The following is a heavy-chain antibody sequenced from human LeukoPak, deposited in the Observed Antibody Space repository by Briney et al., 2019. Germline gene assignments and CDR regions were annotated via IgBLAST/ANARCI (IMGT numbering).Heavy chain of an antibody. J-gene: IGHJ4*02. V-gene: IGHV3-7*01. CDR2: IKQDGSEK. CDR3: ARDHNLLWFGITYFDY. D-gene: IGHD3-10*01. CDR1: GFTFSSYW. Sequence: GGSLRLSCAASGFTFSSYWMSWVRQAPGKGLEWVANIKQDGSEKYYVDSVKGRFTISRDNAKNSLYLQMNSLTAADTAVYYCARDHNLLWFGITYFDYWGQGTLVTVSS.